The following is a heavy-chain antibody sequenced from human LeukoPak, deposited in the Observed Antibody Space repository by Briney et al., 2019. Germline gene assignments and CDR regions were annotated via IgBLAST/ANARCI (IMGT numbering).Heavy chain of an antibody. CDR3: ARDTSSSYGSGIDN. Sequence: PGGSLRLSCAASGSTFDDYGRSWVRHAPGKGLEWVSGINWNGGSTGYADSVKGRFTISRDNAKNSLYLQMNSLRAEDTALYYCARDTSSSYGSGIDNWGQGTLVTVSS. CDR1: GSTFDDYG. D-gene: IGHD3-10*01. V-gene: IGHV3-20*04. CDR2: INWNGGST. J-gene: IGHJ4*02.